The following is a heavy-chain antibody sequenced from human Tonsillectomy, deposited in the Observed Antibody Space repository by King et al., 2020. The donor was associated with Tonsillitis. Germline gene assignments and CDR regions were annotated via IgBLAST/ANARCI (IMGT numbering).Heavy chain of an antibody. CDR1: GYSFTSYW. V-gene: IGHV5-51*01. CDR3: ARRRRYYSDISGYSLDDY. D-gene: IGHD3-22*01. Sequence: QLVQSGAEVKKPGESLKISCKGSGYSFTSYWIGWVRQMPGKGLEWMGIIYPGDSDTRYSPSFQGQVTISADKSISTAYLQWSSLKASDTAMYYCARRRRYYSDISGYSLDDYWGQGTLVTVSS. CDR2: IYPGDSDT. J-gene: IGHJ4*02.